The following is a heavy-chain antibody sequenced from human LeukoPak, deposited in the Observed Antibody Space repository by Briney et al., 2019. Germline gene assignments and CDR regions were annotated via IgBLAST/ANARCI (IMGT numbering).Heavy chain of an antibody. D-gene: IGHD6-19*01. V-gene: IGHV1-69*13. CDR3: ARAAQQWLVHGFFDY. CDR2: IIPIFGTA. Sequence: ASVKVSCTASGGTFSSYAISWVRQAPGQGLEWMGGIIPIFGTANYAQKFQGRVTITADESTSTAYMELSSLRSEDTAVYYCARAAQQWLVHGFFDYWGQGTLVTVSS. CDR1: GGTFSSYA. J-gene: IGHJ4*02.